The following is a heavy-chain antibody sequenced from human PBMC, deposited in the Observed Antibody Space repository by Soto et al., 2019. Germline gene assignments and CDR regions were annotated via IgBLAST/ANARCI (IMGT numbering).Heavy chain of an antibody. J-gene: IGHJ4*02. D-gene: IGHD6-6*01. Sequence: QVQLQQWGAGLLKPSETLSLTCAVYGGSFSTDYWSWIRQPPGKGLEWIGEINPSGGTNYNPSLKSPVTISVAPSKNQFSLKLSSVTAADTAGYYWARVLAARASRDFDSWGQGTLVTVSS. CDR3: ARVLAARASRDFDS. CDR2: INPSGGT. V-gene: IGHV4-34*01. CDR1: GGSFSTDY.